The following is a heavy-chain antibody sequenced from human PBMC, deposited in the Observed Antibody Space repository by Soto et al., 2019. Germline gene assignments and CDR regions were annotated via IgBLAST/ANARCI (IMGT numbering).Heavy chain of an antibody. CDR1: GFTFSSYA. V-gene: IGHV3-23*01. J-gene: IGHJ4*02. CDR2: ISGSGGST. CDR3: AKPKVPHATSAPYYFDY. Sequence: GGSLRLSCAASGFTFSSYAMSWVRQAPGKGLEWVSAISGSGGSTYYADSVKGRFTISRDNSKNTLYLQMNSLRAEDTAVYYCAKPKVPHATSAPYYFDYWGQGTLVTVSS.